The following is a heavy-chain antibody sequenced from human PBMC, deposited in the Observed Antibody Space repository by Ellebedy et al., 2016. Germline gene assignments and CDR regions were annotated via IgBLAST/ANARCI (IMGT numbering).Heavy chain of an antibody. V-gene: IGHV5-10-1*01. J-gene: IGHJ3*02. CDR1: GYSFTSYW. CDR2: IDPSDSYT. CDR3: ARHSRYYDSSGYYHDAFDI. Sequence: GESLKISCKGSGYSFTSYWISWVRQMPGKGLEWMGRIDPSDSYTNYGPSFEGHVTISVDKSISTTYLQWSSLKASDTAMYYCARHSRYYDSSGYYHDAFDIWGQGTMVTVSS. D-gene: IGHD3-22*01.